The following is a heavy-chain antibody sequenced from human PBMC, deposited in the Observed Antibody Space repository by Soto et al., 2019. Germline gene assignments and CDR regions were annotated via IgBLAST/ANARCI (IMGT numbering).Heavy chain of an antibody. CDR3: AREVGLRWYQNTLLFDY. CDR1: GGTFSSYA. J-gene: IGHJ4*02. V-gene: IGHV1-69*01. Sequence: QVQLVQSGAAVKKPGSSVKVSCKASGGTFSSYAISWVRQAPGPGLAWMGGIIPIFGTANYAQKFQGRVTITADESKSTAYRELSSLRSEDTAVYYCAREVGLRWYQNTLLFDYWGQGTLVTVSS. D-gene: IGHD4-17*01. CDR2: IIPIFGTA.